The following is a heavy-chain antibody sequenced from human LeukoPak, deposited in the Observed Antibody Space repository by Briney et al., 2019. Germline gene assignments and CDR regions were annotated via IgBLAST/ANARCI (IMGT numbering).Heavy chain of an antibody. V-gene: IGHV4-34*01. CDR2: INHSGST. Sequence: SETLSLTCAVYGGSFSGYYWSWIRQPPGKGLEWIEEINHSGSTNYNPSLKSRVTISVDTSKNQFSLKLSSVTAADTAVYYCARGLPTIWGSYRYFFDYWGQGTLVTVSS. D-gene: IGHD3-16*02. CDR1: GGSFSGYY. J-gene: IGHJ4*02. CDR3: ARGLPTIWGSYRYFFDY.